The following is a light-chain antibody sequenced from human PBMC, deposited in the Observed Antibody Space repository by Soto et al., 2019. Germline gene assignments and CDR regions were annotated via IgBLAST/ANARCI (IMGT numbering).Light chain of an antibody. CDR3: GTWDSSLSAVV. CDR1: SSNVGNNY. Sequence: QSVLTQPPSVPAAPGQRVTISCSGISSNVGNNYVSWYQQLPGTAPKLLIYDNNKRPSGIPDRFSGSKSGTSATLGITGLQTGDEADYYCGTWDSSLSAVVFGGGTKVTVL. J-gene: IGLJ2*01. V-gene: IGLV1-51*01. CDR2: DNN.